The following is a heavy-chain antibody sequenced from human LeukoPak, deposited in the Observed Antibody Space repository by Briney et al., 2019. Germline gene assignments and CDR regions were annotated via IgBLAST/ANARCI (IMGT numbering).Heavy chain of an antibody. Sequence: GGSLRLSCATSGFMFSGSAMHWVRQASGKGLEWIGRIRTRKNNYATAYGASVTGRFIISRDDSKKTTDLQMHSLKTEDTAVYYCTTYYYDGSGTVFINYWGQGTLVTVSS. CDR2: IRTRKNNYAT. V-gene: IGHV3-73*01. CDR1: GFMFSGSA. CDR3: TTYYYDGSGTVFINY. J-gene: IGHJ4*02. D-gene: IGHD3-22*01.